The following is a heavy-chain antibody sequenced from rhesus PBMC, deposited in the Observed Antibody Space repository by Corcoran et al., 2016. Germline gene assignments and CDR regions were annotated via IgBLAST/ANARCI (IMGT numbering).Heavy chain of an antibody. D-gene: IGHD2-21*01. J-gene: IGHJ4*01. V-gene: IGHV4-173*01. Sequence: QLQLQESGPGLVKSSETLSLTCAVSGGSISSHHWICIRQPPGQGREWSGRLFGGSGTPDYNPFLKSRVTFSTDTSKNQFSLKLSSVTAADTAVYYCARGCAGSGCPLVSIDYWGQGVLVTVSS. CDR3: ARGCAGSGCPLVSIDY. CDR1: GGSISSHH. CDR2: LFGGSGTP.